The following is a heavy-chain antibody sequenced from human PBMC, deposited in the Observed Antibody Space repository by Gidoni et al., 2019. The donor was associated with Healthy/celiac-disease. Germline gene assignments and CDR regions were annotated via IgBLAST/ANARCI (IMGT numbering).Heavy chain of an antibody. D-gene: IGHD3-22*01. V-gene: IGHV1-46*01. J-gene: IGHJ3*02. CDR1: GYTFTSYD. CDR2: INPSGGST. Sequence: QVQLVQSGAEVKKPGASLKVSCKASGYTFTSYDMHWVRQAPGQGLEWMGIINPSGGSTSYAQKFQGRGTMTRDTSTSTVYMELGSLRSEDTAVYYCARGPGGSSGYDDAFDIWGQGTMVTVSS. CDR3: ARGPGGSSGYDDAFDI.